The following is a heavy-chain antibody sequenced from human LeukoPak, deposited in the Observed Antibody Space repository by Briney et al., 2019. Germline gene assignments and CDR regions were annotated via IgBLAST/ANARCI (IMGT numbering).Heavy chain of an antibody. Sequence: GGSLRLSCAASGFNFGNHWMDWVRQAPGQGLEWVANIKEDGTLAYYADSVRGRFSISRDNTRNSLFLQMNGLRAEDTAVYFCVRDGYNQNRFDFWGQGTLITVSS. CDR3: VRDGYNQNRFDF. CDR1: GFNFGNHW. D-gene: IGHD1-14*01. CDR2: IKEDGTLA. J-gene: IGHJ4*02. V-gene: IGHV3-7*03.